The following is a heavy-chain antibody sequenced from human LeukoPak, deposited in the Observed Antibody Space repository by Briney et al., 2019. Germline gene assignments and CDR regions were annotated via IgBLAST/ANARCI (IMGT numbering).Heavy chain of an antibody. J-gene: IGHJ6*03. CDR1: GGSFSGYY. CDR2: INHSGST. D-gene: IGHD1-26*01. Sequence: SETLSLSCAVYGGSFSGYYWSWIRQPPGKGLEWIAEINHSGSTNYNPSLKSRVTIAVDTSKNQFCLKLSSVTAADTAVYYCARGVVGATHLYYYYYYMDVWGKGTTVTVSS. CDR3: ARGVVGATHLYYYYYYMDV. V-gene: IGHV4-34*01.